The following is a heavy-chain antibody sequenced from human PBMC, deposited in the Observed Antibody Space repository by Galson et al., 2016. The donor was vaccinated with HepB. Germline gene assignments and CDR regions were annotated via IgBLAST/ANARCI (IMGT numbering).Heavy chain of an antibody. V-gene: IGHV3-30*03. J-gene: IGHJ4*02. CDR1: GFTFSSYA. CDR3: AVPYDNSGLGY. CDR2: ILPDGRNK. D-gene: IGHD3-22*01. Sequence: SLRLSCAASGFTFSSYAMHWVRQAPGKGLEWVAVILPDGRNKYYADSVKGRFTISRDNSNNSLFLQMDSLRTEDTAVFYCAVPYDNSGLGYWGQGTLVTVSS.